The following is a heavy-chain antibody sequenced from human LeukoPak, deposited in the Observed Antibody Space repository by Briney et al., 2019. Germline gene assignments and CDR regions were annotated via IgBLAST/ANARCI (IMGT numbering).Heavy chain of an antibody. Sequence: ASVKVSCKASGYTFTGYYMHWVRQAPGQGLEWVGWINPNSGGANYAQKFQGRVTMTRDTSISTVYMELSSLRSDDTAVYYCARSADYSNHHNDYWGQGTLVTVSS. CDR2: INPNSGGA. V-gene: IGHV1-2*02. D-gene: IGHD4-11*01. CDR1: GYTFTGYY. J-gene: IGHJ4*02. CDR3: ARSADYSNHHNDY.